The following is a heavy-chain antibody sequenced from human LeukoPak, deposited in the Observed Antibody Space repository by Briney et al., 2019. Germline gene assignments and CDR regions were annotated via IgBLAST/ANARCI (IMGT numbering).Heavy chain of an antibody. V-gene: IGHV1-2*02. CDR2: INPNSGGA. CDR1: GYTFSGYY. D-gene: IGHD6-19*01. J-gene: IGHJ4*02. CDR3: AGLSGWDDFDY. Sequence: GASVKVSCKAFGYTFSGYYMHWVRQAPGQGLEWMGWINPNSGGANYAQKFQGRVTMTRDTSISTAYMELSRLRSDDTAVYYCAGLSGWDDFDYWGQGTLVTVSS.